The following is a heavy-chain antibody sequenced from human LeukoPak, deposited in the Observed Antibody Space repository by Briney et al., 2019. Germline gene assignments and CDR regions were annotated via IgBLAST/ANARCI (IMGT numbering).Heavy chain of an antibody. CDR2: IYTSGST. CDR3: ARAWRSSGWYGTDAFDI. CDR1: GNSISSGDNY. V-gene: IGHV4-61*02. J-gene: IGHJ3*02. D-gene: IGHD6-19*01. Sequence: SETLSLTCTVSGNSISSGDNYWSWIRQPAGKGLEWIGRIYTSGSTNYNPSLKSRVTISGDTSKNQFSLKLSSVTAADTAVYYCARAWRSSGWYGTDAFDIWGQGTMVTVSS.